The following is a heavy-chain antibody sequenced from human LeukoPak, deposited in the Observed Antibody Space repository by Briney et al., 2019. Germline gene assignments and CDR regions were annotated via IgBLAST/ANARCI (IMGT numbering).Heavy chain of an antibody. J-gene: IGHJ4*02. V-gene: IGHV3-23*01. CDR3: AKDTPLTTYTSGWSSNSFDY. CDR1: GFTFSSFA. CDR2: ITGGSGAK. Sequence: GGSLRLSCTVSGFTFSSFAMSWVRHAPGKGLEWVSTITGGSGAKYYADSVKGRFTISRDNSKDTLYLQMHSLRAEDTAVYFCAKDTPLTTYTSGWSSNSFDYWGQGTLVAVSS. D-gene: IGHD6-19*01.